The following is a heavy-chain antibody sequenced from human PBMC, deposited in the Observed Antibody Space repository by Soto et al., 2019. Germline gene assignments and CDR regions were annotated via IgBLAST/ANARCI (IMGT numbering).Heavy chain of an antibody. CDR2: IYPGDSDT. CDR1: EYSFTSYW. CDR3: ARGEPYYYDSSGYPRAFDI. D-gene: IGHD3-22*01. V-gene: IGHV5-51*01. Sequence: GESLKISCKGSEYSFTSYWIGWVRQMPGKGLEWMGIIYPGDSDTRYSPSFQGQVTISADKSISTAYLQWSSLKASDTAMYYCARGEPYYYDSSGYPRAFDIWGQGTMVTVSS. J-gene: IGHJ3*02.